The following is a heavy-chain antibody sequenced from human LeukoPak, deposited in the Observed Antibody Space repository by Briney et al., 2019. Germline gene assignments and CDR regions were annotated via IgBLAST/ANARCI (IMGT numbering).Heavy chain of an antibody. J-gene: IGHJ4*02. CDR3: ATFGGVDY. CDR1: GFTFSSYG. D-gene: IGHD3-16*01. V-gene: IGHV3-48*03. CDR2: ISSSGTTI. Sequence: GGSLRLSCAASGFTFSSYGMNWVRLAPGKGLEWVSYISSSGTTIYYADSVKGRFTISRDNAEKSMYLHMNSLRAEDTAVYYCATFGGVDYWGQGTLVTVSS.